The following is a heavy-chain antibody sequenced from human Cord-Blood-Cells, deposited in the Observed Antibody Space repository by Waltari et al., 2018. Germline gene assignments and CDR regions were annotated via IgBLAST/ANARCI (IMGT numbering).Heavy chain of an antibody. CDR2: IYYSGSS. J-gene: IGHJ4*02. Sequence: KPLETLSLTCTVSGGSISSYYWSWLRQPPGKGLEWIGYIYYSGSSNYNPPLKSRVTRSVETSKSHFSLKLSSVTAADTAVYYCARSLGGAAGDYWGQGTLVTVSS. CDR1: GGSISSYY. D-gene: IGHD3-16*01. V-gene: IGHV4-59*01. CDR3: ARSLGGAAGDY.